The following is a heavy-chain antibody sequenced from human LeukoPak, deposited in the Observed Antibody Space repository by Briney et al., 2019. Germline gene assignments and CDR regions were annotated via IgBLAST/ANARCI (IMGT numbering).Heavy chain of an antibody. Sequence: PGGSLRLSCAASGFTFSSYGMHWVRQAPGKGLEWVAVIWYDGSNKYYADSVKGRFTISRDNSKNTLYLQMNSLRAEDTAVYYCAREMATIRVLYGMDVWGQGTTVTVSS. CDR2: IWYDGSNK. J-gene: IGHJ6*02. D-gene: IGHD5-24*01. CDR1: GFTFSSYG. V-gene: IGHV3-33*01. CDR3: AREMATIRVLYGMDV.